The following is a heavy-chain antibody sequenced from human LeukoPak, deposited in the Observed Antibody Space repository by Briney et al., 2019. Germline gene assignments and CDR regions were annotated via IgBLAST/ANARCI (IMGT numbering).Heavy chain of an antibody. CDR1: KFIFSNYW. CDR2: IKKTGSET. V-gene: IGHV3-7*01. D-gene: IGHD2-15*01. Sequence: GGSLRLSCEASKFIFSNYWMSWVRQAPGKGLEWVAYIKKTGSETYYVDSVKGRFTITRDNARNSVFLQMNSLRAEDTAVYYCAREDGYCSGGNCYSYFDSWGQGTLVTVSS. J-gene: IGHJ4*02. CDR3: AREDGYCSGGNCYSYFDS.